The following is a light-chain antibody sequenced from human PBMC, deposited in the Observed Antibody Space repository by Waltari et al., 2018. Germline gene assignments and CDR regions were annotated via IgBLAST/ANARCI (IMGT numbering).Light chain of an antibody. V-gene: IGLV2-23*01. J-gene: IGLJ1*01. CDR1: SSAFVNYNL. Sequence: QSGLTQPASVSGSPGQSVTIPCTGGSSAFVNYNLVSWYQQHPGKAPKLLIYEGTKRPSGMSTRVSASTSGNMASLTISGLQAEDEADYYCCSKGGTTSRYVFGSGTKVIVL. CDR3: CSKGGTTSRYV. CDR2: EGT.